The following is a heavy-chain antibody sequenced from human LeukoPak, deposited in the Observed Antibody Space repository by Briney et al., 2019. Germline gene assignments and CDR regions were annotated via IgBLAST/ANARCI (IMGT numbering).Heavy chain of an antibody. D-gene: IGHD6-19*01. CDR2: IYYSGST. V-gene: IGHV4-59*08. J-gene: IGHJ3*01. CDR1: GGSISSYY. CDR3: ARHIPVSYDAFDL. Sequence: SETLSLTCTVSGGSISSYYWSWIRQPPGKGLEWIGYIYYSGSTNYNPSLKSRVTISVDTSKTQFSLRLTSVTAADTAVYYCARHIPVSYDAFDLWGRGTTVTVSS.